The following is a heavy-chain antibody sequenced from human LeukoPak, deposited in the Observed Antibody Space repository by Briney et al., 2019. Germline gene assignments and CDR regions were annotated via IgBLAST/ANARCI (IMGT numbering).Heavy chain of an antibody. CDR3: AREGTLYDSDIPHAFDI. V-gene: IGHV1-69*04. CDR1: GGTFSSYA. J-gene: IGHJ3*02. CDR2: IIPILGIA. D-gene: IGHD3-22*01. Sequence: ASVKVSCKASGGTFSSYAISWVRQAPGQGLEWMGRIIPILGIANYAQKFQGRVTITADKSTSTAYMELSSLRSEDTAVYYCAREGTLYDSDIPHAFDIWGQGTMVTVSS.